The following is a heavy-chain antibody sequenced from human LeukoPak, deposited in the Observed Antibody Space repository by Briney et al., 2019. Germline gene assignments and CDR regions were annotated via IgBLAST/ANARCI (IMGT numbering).Heavy chain of an antibody. V-gene: IGHV1-2*02. CDR1: GYTFTGYY. CDR3: ARDLYGGTSATFDY. J-gene: IGHJ4*02. CDR2: INPNSSGT. Sequence: ASVKVSRKASGYTFTGYYMHWVRQAPGQGLEWMGWINPNSSGTYYAQKFQGRVTMTSDTSISTAYMELSRLRSDNTAVYYCARDLYGGTSATFDYWGQGTLVTVSS. D-gene: IGHD4-23*01.